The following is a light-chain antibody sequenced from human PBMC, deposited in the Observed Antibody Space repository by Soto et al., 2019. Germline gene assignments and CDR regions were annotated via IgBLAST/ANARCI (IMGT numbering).Light chain of an antibody. CDR1: QSVGSS. J-gene: IGKJ5*01. Sequence: DIVLTQSPATLSLSPGERATLSCRASQSVGSSLAWYQQKPGQAPRLLINDSSNRATGIPARFSGSGSGTEFTLTISSLQSEDFAVYYCQQYNNWPITFGQGTRLEIK. CDR2: DSS. V-gene: IGKV3-11*01. CDR3: QQYNNWPIT.